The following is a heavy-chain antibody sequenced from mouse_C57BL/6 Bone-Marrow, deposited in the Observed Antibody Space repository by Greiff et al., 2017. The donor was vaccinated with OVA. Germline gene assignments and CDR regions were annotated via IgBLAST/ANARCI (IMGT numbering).Heavy chain of an antibody. CDR1: GFTFSIYA. D-gene: IGHD3-2*02. CDR2: ISDGGSYT. Sequence: EVKVEESGGGLVKPGGSLKLSCAASGFTFSIYAMSWVRQTPEKRLERVATISDGGSYTYYPDNVKGRFTISRDNAKNNLYLQMSHLKSEDTAMYYCARGNSGYGWYFDVWGTGTTVTVSS. V-gene: IGHV5-4*03. J-gene: IGHJ1*03. CDR3: ARGNSGYGWYFDV.